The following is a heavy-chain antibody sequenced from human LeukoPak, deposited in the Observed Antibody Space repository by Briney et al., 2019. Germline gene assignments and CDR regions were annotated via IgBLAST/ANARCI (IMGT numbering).Heavy chain of an antibody. CDR2: IHPGSGDT. CDR1: GYSFTAFY. V-gene: IGHV1-2*02. D-gene: IGHD3-10*01. CDR3: ARDGEYGTGSYYRGCFDY. Sequence: ASVKVSCKASGYSFTAFYIHWVRQAPGQGLEWMGWIHPGSGDTNYANKFQGRVTMTRDTSISTAYMDLGSLGSDDTAVYYCARDGEYGTGSYYRGCFDYWGQGILVTVSS. J-gene: IGHJ4*02.